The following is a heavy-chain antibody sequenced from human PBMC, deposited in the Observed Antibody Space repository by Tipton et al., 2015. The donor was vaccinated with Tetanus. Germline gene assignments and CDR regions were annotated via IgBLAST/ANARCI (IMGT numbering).Heavy chain of an antibody. D-gene: IGHD5-12*01. CDR3: ARGQGGGYGSWGAY. V-gene: IGHV4-34*01. CDR1: GGSFSGYY. Sequence: TLSLTCAVYGGSFSGYYWSWIRQPPGKGLEWIGEINHSGSTNYNPSLKSRVTISVDTPKNQFSLKLSSVTAADTAVYYCARGQGGGYGSWGAYWGQGTLVTVSS. CDR2: INHSGST. J-gene: IGHJ4*02.